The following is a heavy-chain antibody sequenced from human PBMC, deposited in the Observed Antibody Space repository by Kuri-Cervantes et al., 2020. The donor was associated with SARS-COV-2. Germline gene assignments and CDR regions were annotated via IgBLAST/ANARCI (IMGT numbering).Heavy chain of an antibody. CDR2: IYHSGST. CDR3: ARHGGIAVAGTFDY. Sequence: GSLRLSCAVSGYSISSGYYGGWIRQPPGKGLEWIGSIYHSGSTYYNPSLKSQVTISVDTSKNQFSLKLSSVTAADTAVYYCARHGGIAVAGTFDYWGQGTLVTVSS. V-gene: IGHV4-38-2*01. CDR1: GYSISSGYY. J-gene: IGHJ4*02. D-gene: IGHD6-19*01.